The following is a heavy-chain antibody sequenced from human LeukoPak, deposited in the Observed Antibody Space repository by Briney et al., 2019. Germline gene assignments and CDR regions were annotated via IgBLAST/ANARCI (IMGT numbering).Heavy chain of an antibody. D-gene: IGHD3-22*01. J-gene: IGHJ4*02. CDR1: GFTFSSYA. V-gene: IGHV3-9*01. Sequence: GGSLRLSCAASGFTFSSYAMSWVRQAPGEGLEWVSGISWNSGSIGYADSVKGRFTISRDNAKNSLYLQMNSLRAEDTALYYCAKDLTVVVITGAFDYWGQGTLVTVSS. CDR2: ISWNSGSI. CDR3: AKDLTVVVITGAFDY.